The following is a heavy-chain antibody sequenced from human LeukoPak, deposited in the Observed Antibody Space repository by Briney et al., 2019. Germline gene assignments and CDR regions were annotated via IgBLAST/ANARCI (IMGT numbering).Heavy chain of an antibody. CDR3: ARGGRAYGD. V-gene: IGHV3-7*04. Sequence: GGSLRLSCAASGFTFSNYWMSWVRQAPGKGLEWVANIKQDGSEKYYVDSVKGRFTISRDNAKNSLYPQMNSLRADDTAVYYCARGGRAYGDWGQGTLVTVSS. CDR2: IKQDGSEK. D-gene: IGHD3-16*01. CDR1: GFTFSNYW. J-gene: IGHJ4*02.